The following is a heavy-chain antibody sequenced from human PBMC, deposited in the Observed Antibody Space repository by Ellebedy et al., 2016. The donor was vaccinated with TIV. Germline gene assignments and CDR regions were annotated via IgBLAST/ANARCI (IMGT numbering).Heavy chain of an antibody. J-gene: IGHJ4*02. V-gene: IGHV3-23*01. CDR3: ARDLHIVASNY. D-gene: IGHD5-12*01. CDR2: ISRSGDST. Sequence: GESLKISCAASGYAFSNYAVSWVRQAPGKGLEWVSLISRSGDSTYYADSVKGRFTISRDNSKNTLYLQMNSLRADDTAVYYCARDLHIVASNYWGQGTLVTVSS. CDR1: GYAFSNYA.